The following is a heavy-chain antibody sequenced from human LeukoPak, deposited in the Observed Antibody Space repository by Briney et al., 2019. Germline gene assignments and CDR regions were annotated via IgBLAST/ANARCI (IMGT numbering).Heavy chain of an antibody. J-gene: IGHJ6*02. CDR3: ALQPDYYYYGMDV. V-gene: IGHV1-69*13. D-gene: IGHD1-1*01. Sequence: PVKVSCKASGGTFSSYAISWVRQAPGQGLEWMGGIIPIFGTANYAQKFQGRVTITADESTSTAYMELSSLRSEDTAVYYCALQPDYYYYGMDVWGQGTTVTVSS. CDR2: IIPIFGTA. CDR1: GGTFSSYA.